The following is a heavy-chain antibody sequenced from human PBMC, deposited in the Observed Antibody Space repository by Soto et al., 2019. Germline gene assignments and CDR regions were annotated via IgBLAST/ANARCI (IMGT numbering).Heavy chain of an antibody. V-gene: IGHV4-30-4*01. D-gene: IGHD5-18*01. CDR2: IFYTGSV. CDR1: GGSVSSSNYY. J-gene: IGHJ4*02. Sequence: SETLSLTCNVSGGSVSSSNYYWSWIRQPPGEGLEWIGYIFYTGSVYFNPSLMSRVTMSLDSSNNQFSLNLNSVTAADTAVYFCASELSGYSYGPGEVYWGQGILVTVSS. CDR3: ASELSGYSYGPGEVY.